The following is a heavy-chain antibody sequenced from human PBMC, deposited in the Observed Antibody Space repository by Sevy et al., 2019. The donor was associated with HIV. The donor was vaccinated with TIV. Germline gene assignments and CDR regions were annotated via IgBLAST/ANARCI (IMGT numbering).Heavy chain of an antibody. D-gene: IGHD3-3*01. CDR2: INTHGTNT. CDR3: AREGVDFWSGPVDFDYGMHV. CDR1: GFTFSRYW. J-gene: IGHJ6*02. Sequence: GGSLRLSCAASGFTFSRYWMHWVRHAPGKGLVWVSRINTHGTNTIYADYVKGRFTISRDNAKNTVSLQMNSLRADDTGVYYCAREGVDFWSGPVDFDYGMHVWGQGTTVTVSS. V-gene: IGHV3-74*01.